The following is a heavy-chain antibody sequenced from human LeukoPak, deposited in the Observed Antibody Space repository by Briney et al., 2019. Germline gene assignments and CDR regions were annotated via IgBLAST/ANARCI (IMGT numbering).Heavy chain of an antibody. V-gene: IGHV3-30*03. CDR1: GFTFSSFG. CDR2: ISYDGSSK. Sequence: GGSLRLSCAASGFTFSSFGMHWVRQAPGKGLEWVAVISYDGSSKYYADSVKGRFTISRDNSKNTLYLRMNSLRAEDTAVYYCASPAVYSSSWYYFDYWGQGTLVTVSS. CDR3: ASPAVYSSSWYYFDY. J-gene: IGHJ4*02. D-gene: IGHD6-13*01.